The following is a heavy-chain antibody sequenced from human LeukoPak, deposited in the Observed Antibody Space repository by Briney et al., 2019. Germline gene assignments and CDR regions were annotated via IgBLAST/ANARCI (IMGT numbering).Heavy chain of an antibody. CDR1: GYSFTRCY. D-gene: IGHD1-26*01. CDR2: INPSDDTT. V-gene: IGHV1-46*01. J-gene: IGHJ4*02. Sequence: GASVKLSCKASGYSFTRCYLHWVRQAPGQGLEWMRIINPSDDTTTHAQKFQGRVTMTSDTSTSTVYMELSSLRSEDTAVYYCARDLRHHSGISVSPFDYWGRGTLVTVSS. CDR3: ARDLRHHSGISVSPFDY.